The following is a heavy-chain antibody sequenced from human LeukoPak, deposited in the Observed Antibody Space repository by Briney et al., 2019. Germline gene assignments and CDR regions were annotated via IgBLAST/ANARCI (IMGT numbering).Heavy chain of an antibody. CDR2: INPNSGGT. J-gene: IGHJ4*02. V-gene: IGHV1-2*02. CDR3: AREGSIVARTDY. CDR1: GYTFTSYG. D-gene: IGHD3-16*02. Sequence: ASVKVSCKASGYTFTSYGISWVRQAPGQGLEWMGWINPNSGGTNYAQKFQGRVTMTRDTSISTAYMELSRLRSDDTAVYYCAREGSIVARTDYWGQGALVIVSS.